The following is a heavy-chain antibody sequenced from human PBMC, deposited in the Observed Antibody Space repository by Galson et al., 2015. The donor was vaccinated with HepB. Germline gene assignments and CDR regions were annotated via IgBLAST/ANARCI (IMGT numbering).Heavy chain of an antibody. CDR2: INSDGSST. Sequence: SLRLSCAASGFTFSSYWMHWVRQAPGKGLVWVSRINSDGSSTSYADSVKGRFTISRDNAKNTLYLQMNSLRAEDTAVYYCARDWGRGSWSDAFDIWGQGTMVTVSS. V-gene: IGHV3-74*01. CDR1: GFTFSSYW. CDR3: ARDWGRGSWSDAFDI. D-gene: IGHD6-13*01. J-gene: IGHJ3*02.